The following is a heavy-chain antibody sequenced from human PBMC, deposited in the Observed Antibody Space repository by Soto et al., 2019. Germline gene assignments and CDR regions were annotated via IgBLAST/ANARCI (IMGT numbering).Heavy chain of an antibody. V-gene: IGHV3-9*01. Sequence: EVQLVESGGGLVQPGRSLRLSCAASGFTFEDYAMHWVRQAPGKGLELGSGISWNSGTIFYAASVKGRLTISRDNAKNSLYLQMDSLRGEDTALYYCAKDTRGGSSSSRYFYGLDVWGQGTTVTVSS. D-gene: IGHD6-13*01. J-gene: IGHJ6*02. CDR2: ISWNSGTI. CDR3: AKDTRGGSSSSRYFYGLDV. CDR1: GFTFEDYA.